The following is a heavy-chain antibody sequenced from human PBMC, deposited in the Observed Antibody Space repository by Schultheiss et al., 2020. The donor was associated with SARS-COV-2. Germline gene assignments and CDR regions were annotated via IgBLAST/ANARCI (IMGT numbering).Heavy chain of an antibody. CDR3: ASGSSGYLL. V-gene: IGHV3-21*01. J-gene: IGHJ4*02. CDR1: GFTFSSYW. CDR2: ISSTSTYI. Sequence: GGSLRLSCAASGFTFSSYWMSWVRQAPGKGLEWVSSISSTSTYIYYADSVKGRFTISRDNSKNTLYLQMNSLRAEDTAVYYCASGSSGYLLWGQGTLVTVSS. D-gene: IGHD3-22*01.